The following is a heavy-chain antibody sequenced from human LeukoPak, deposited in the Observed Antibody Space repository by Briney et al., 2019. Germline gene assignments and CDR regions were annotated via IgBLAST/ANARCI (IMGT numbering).Heavy chain of an antibody. CDR3: ARGNGDAFDY. Sequence: SETLSLTCTVSGGSISSSSYYWDWIRQPPGKGLEWIGSIYYSGSTYYNPSLKSRVTISVDTSKNQFSLKLSSVTAADTAVYYCARGNGDAFDYWGQGTLVTVSS. CDR1: GGSISSSSYY. D-gene: IGHD1-1*01. V-gene: IGHV4-39*07. J-gene: IGHJ4*02. CDR2: IYYSGST.